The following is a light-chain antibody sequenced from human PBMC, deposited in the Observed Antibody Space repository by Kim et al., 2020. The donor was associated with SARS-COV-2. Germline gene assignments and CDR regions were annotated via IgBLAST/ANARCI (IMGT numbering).Light chain of an antibody. CDR3: NSRDSNDNVV. CDR2: GKN. Sequence: SSELTQDPAASVALGQTVRITCQGDSLRSYYATWYQQKPGQAPILVIYGKNNRPSGIPDRFSGSSSGNTASLTITGTQAGDEADYYCNSRDSNDNVVFGGGTKLTVL. V-gene: IGLV3-19*01. CDR1: SLRSYY. J-gene: IGLJ2*01.